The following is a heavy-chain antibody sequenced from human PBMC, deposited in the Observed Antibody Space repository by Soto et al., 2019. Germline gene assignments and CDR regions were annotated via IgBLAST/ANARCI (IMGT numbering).Heavy chain of an antibody. Sequence: PSETLSLTCTVSGGSVSSGSYYWSWIRQPPGKGLEWIGYIYYSGSTNYNPSLKSRVTISVDTSKNQFSLKLSSVTAADTAVYYCARLQEMLIAAVGLDYRGQGTLVTGSS. CDR2: IYYSGST. J-gene: IGHJ4*02. CDR3: ARLQEMLIAAVGLDY. D-gene: IGHD6-13*01. CDR1: GGSVSSGSYY. V-gene: IGHV4-61*01.